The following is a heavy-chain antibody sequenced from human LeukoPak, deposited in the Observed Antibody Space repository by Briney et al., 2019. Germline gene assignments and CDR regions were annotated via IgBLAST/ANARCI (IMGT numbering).Heavy chain of an antibody. V-gene: IGHV3-9*01. CDR1: GFTFDDYA. J-gene: IGHJ4*02. Sequence: GGSLRLSCAASGFTFDDYAMHWVRQAPGKGLEWVSGISWNSGSIGYADSVKGRFTISRGNAKNSLYLQMNSLRAEDTALYYCAKAKNEHFDYWGQGTLVTVSS. CDR3: AKAKNEHFDY. D-gene: IGHD1/OR15-1a*01. CDR2: ISWNSGSI.